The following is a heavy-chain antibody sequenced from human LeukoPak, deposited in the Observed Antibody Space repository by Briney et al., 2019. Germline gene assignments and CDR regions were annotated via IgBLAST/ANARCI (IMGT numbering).Heavy chain of an antibody. D-gene: IGHD6-13*01. CDR2: TRNKANSYTT. CDR1: GFSFSDYY. J-gene: IGHJ4*03. Sequence: GSLRLSCAASGFSFSDYYMDWVRQAPGKGLEWVGRTRNKANSYTTEYAASVKGRFAISRDDSKNSLYLQMNSLKIEDTAIYYCARSSSTWYPLFDYWGQGTLVTVSS. CDR3: ARSSSTWYPLFDY. V-gene: IGHV3-72*01.